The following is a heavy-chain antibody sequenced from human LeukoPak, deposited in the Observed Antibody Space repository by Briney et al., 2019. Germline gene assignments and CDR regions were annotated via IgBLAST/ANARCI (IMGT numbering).Heavy chain of an antibody. D-gene: IGHD2-2*01. CDR1: EFTFSSYG. Sequence: PPGGSLRLSCAASEFTFSSYGMHWVRQAPGKGLEWVAVISYDGSNKYYADSVKGRFTISRDNSKNTLYLQMNSLRAEDTAVYYCAKDWAHPRIVVVPGPDYWGQGTLVTVSS. J-gene: IGHJ4*02. V-gene: IGHV3-30*18. CDR3: AKDWAHPRIVVVPGPDY. CDR2: ISYDGSNK.